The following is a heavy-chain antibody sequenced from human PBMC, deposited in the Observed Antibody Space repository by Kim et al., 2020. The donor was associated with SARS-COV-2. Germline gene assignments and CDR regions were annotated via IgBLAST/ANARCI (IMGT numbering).Heavy chain of an antibody. J-gene: IGHJ5*02. CDR3: ESLPDSDWIDP. CDR1: GDSISSSSYY. D-gene: IGHD2-21*01. Sequence: SETLSLTCTVSGDSISSSSYYWGWIRQPPGKGLEWIGSIFFNGTTHYNPSLKSRVTISVYTPKNYFSLKLSDVTAADTAVYYCESLPDSDWIDPWGQGTLVTVSS. V-gene: IGHV4-39*02. CDR2: IFFNGTT.